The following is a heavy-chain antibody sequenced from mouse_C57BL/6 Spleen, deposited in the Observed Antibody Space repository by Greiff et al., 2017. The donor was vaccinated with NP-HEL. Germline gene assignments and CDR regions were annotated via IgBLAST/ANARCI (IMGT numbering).Heavy chain of an antibody. CDR1: GFTFSDYY. Sequence: EVKLMESGGGLVQPGGSLKLSCAASGFTFSDYYMYWVRQTPEKRLEWVAYISNGGGSTYYPDTVKGRFTISRDNAKNTLYLQMSRLKSEDTAMYYCARHGKDYAMDYWGQGTSVTVSS. J-gene: IGHJ4*01. CDR2: ISNGGGST. V-gene: IGHV5-12*01. CDR3: ARHGKDYAMDY.